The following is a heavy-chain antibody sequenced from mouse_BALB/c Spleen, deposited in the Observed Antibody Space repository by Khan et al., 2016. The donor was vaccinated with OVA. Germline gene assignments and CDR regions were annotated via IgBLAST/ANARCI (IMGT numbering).Heavy chain of an antibody. D-gene: IGHD1-1*01. CDR3: TRHGSSYDAMDY. CDR2: IYPSDSYT. Sequence: QVRLQQSGAELVRPGASVRLSCKAAGYTFTSYWINWVKQRPGQGLEWIGNIYPSDSYTDYNQKFKDKATLTVDKSSSTAYMQLSSPTSEDSAVSCCTRHGSSYDAMDYWGQGTSVTVSS. V-gene: IGHV1-69*02. CDR1: GYTFTSYW. J-gene: IGHJ4*01.